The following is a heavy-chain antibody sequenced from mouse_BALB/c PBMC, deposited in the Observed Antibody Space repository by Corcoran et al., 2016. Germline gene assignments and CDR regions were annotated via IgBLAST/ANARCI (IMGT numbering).Heavy chain of an antibody. J-gene: IGHJ1*01. Sequence: EVQLQQSGAVLVQRGASVKLSCTASGFNIKDTYMHWVKQRPEQGLGWSGRIDPANGNTKYDPKFEGKATRTADTSSNTAYLQLSSLTSEDTAVYYCVRRCNSWNFVVWGAGTTVAVSS. CDR2: IDPANGNT. CDR1: GFNIKDTY. V-gene: IGHV14-3*02. D-gene: IGHD2-1*01. CDR3: VRRCNSWNFVV.